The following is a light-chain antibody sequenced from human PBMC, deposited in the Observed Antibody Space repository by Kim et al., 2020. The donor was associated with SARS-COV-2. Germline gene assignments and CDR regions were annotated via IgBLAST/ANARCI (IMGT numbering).Light chain of an antibody. J-gene: IGKJ2*01. CDR2: AAS. CDR1: QGINNNF. CDR3: QQYGSSPQT. V-gene: IGKV3-20*01. Sequence: LSPGDRATLSCRASQGINNNFIAWYRQRPGQSPSLLIYAASTRAAGIPDRFSGSGYRTDFSLTISRLEPEDFAVYYCQQYGSSPQTFGQGTKVDIK.